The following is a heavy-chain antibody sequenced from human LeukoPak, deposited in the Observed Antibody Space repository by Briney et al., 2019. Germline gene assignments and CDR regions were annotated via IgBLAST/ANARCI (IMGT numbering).Heavy chain of an antibody. J-gene: IGHJ4*02. Sequence: GESLRISCQGSVYNFNTYWIGWVRQMPGKGLEWMGIIYPGDSETRYNPSLQGQVTISADKSVSTAYLQWSSLRASDTAMYYCARRLTTATFDYWGQGTLVTVS. V-gene: IGHV5-51*01. D-gene: IGHD4-11*01. CDR3: ARRLTTATFDY. CDR1: VYNFNTYW. CDR2: IYPGDSET.